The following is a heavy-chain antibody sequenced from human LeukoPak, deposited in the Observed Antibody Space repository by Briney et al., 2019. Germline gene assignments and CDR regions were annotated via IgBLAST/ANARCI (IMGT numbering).Heavy chain of an antibody. Sequence: GSLRLSCAASGFTFSSSWMNWVRQPPGKGLEWIGEIYHSGSTNYNPSLKSRVTISVDKSENQFSLKLSSVTAADTAVYYCARTARIAAVNWFDPWGQGTLVTVSS. CDR2: IYHSGST. CDR3: ARTARIAAVNWFDP. V-gene: IGHV4-4*02. D-gene: IGHD6-13*01. J-gene: IGHJ5*02. CDR1: GFTFSSSW.